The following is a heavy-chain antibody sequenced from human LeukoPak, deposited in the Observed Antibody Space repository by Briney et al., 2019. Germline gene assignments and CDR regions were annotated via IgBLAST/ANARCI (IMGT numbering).Heavy chain of an antibody. V-gene: IGHV4-39*01. CDR3: ARGSNGHTLWFGELGGYYFDY. D-gene: IGHD3-10*01. J-gene: IGHJ4*02. Sequence: PSETLSLTCTVSGGSISSSSYYWGWIRQPPGKGLEWIGSIYYSGSTYYNPSLKSRVTISVDTSKNQFSLKLSSVTAADTAVYYCARGSNGHTLWFGELGGYYFDYWGQGTLVTVSS. CDR2: IYYSGST. CDR1: GGSISSSSYY.